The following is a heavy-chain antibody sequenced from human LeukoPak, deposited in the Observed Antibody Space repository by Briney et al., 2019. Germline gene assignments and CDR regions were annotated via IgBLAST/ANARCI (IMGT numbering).Heavy chain of an antibody. J-gene: IGHJ2*01. D-gene: IGHD3-22*01. Sequence: SETLSLTCTVSGGSISTSNYYWGWIRQPPGKGLEWIGNIFYSGSTYYSPSVKSRVTISLDTSRNQFSLKLNSVTAADTAVYYCARDAPHYYDSSGYSPFAWYFDLWGRGTLVTVSS. V-gene: IGHV4-39*07. CDR1: GGSISTSNYY. CDR2: IFYSGST. CDR3: ARDAPHYYDSSGYSPFAWYFDL.